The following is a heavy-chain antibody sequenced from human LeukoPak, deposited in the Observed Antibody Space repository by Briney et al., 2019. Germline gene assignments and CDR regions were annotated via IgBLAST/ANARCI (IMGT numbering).Heavy chain of an antibody. D-gene: IGHD3-22*01. J-gene: IGHJ4*02. CDR3: AISYDDSLSGGFDY. Sequence: TGGSLRLSCAASGFTFSSYAMNWVRQAPGKGLEWVSALSGSGGSTYYADSVKGRLTISRDNSKNTLYLQMNSLRAEDTAVYYCAISYDDSLSGGFDYWGQGTLVTVSS. CDR2: LSGSGGST. V-gene: IGHV3-23*01. CDR1: GFTFSSYA.